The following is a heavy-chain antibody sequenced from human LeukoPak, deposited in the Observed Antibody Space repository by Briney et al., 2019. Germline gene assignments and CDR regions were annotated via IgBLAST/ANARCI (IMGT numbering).Heavy chain of an antibody. CDR3: AREAHVEMAPGWFDP. J-gene: IGHJ5*02. CDR2: IYYSGST. CDR1: GGSISSNSYY. Sequence: SETLSLTCTVSGGSISSNSYYWGWIRQPPGKGLEWIGSIYYSGSTYYNPSLKSRVTISVDTSKNQFSLKLSSVTAADTAVYYCAREAHVEMAPGWFDPWGQGTLVTVSS. V-gene: IGHV4-39*07. D-gene: IGHD5-24*01.